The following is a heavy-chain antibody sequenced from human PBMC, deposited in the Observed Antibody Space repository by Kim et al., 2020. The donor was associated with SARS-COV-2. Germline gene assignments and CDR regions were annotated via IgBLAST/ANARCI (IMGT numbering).Heavy chain of an antibody. Sequence: YAQKLQGRVTMTTDTSTSTAYMELRSLRSDDTAVYYCARDRVFGAVAGTYWGQGTLVTVSS. CDR3: ARDRVFGAVAGTY. V-gene: IGHV1-18*01. J-gene: IGHJ4*02. D-gene: IGHD3-16*01.